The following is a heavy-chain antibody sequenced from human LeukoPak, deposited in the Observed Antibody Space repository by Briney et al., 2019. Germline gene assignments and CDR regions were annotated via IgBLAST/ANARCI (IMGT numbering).Heavy chain of an antibody. Sequence: SESLSLTCTVYGGSISSGSCYWGWIRQPAGKGLEWIGRIYTSRSTNYNPSLKSRVTISVDQSKNQFSLKLGSVTAADTAVCYVLRGDGREPSRATDVYYNYYMDVWLKGATVTVCS. V-gene: IGHV4-61*02. CDR1: GGSISSGSCY. CDR3: LRGDGREPSRATDVYYNYYMDV. CDR2: IYTSRST. J-gene: IGHJ6*03. D-gene: IGHD2-2*01.